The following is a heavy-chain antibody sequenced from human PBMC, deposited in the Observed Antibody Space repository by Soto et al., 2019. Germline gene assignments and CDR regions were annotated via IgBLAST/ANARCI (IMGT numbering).Heavy chain of an antibody. CDR3: ARMIRDYYDSSGYFDAFDI. CDR2: IDWDDDK. CDR1: GFSLSTSGMC. J-gene: IGHJ3*02. D-gene: IGHD3-22*01. Sequence: SGPTLVNPTQTLTLTCTFSGFSLSTSGMCVSWIRQPPGKALEWLALIDWDDDKYYSTSLKTRLTISKDTSKNQVVLTMTNMDPVDTATYYRARMIRDYYDSSGYFDAFDIWGQGTMVTVSS. V-gene: IGHV2-70*01.